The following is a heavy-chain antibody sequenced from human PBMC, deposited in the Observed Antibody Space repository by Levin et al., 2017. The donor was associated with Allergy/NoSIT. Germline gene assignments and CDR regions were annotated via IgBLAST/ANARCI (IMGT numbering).Heavy chain of an antibody. CDR2: VYHSGQT. J-gene: IGHJ4*02. D-gene: IGHD3-16*02. V-gene: IGHV4-39*01. CDR3: ASRTYRD. CDR1: GGSISGCSYY. Sequence: SETLSLTCTVSGGSISGCSYYWGRIRQPPGKGLEWIGSVYHSGQTYYNPSLRSRVTISADTSNNQFFLRLSSVTAADTAVYYCASRTYRDWGQGTLVTVSS.